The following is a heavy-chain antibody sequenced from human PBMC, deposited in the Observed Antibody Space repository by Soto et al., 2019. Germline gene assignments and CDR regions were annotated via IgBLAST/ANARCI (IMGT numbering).Heavy chain of an antibody. J-gene: IGHJ4*02. V-gene: IGHV4-39*01. CDR3: ARQEGATQFDY. Sequence: PSETLSLTCTVSGGSISSSSYYWGWIRQPPGKGLEWIGSIYYSGSTYYNPSLKSRVTISVDTSKNQFSLKLSSVTAADTAVYYCARQEGATQFDYWGQGTLVTVSS. D-gene: IGHD1-26*01. CDR2: IYYSGST. CDR1: GGSISSSSYY.